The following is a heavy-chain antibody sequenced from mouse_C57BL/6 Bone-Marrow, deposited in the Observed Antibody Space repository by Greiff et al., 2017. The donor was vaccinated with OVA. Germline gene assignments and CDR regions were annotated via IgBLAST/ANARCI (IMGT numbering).Heavy chain of an antibody. J-gene: IGHJ1*03. CDR2: IYPGSGST. CDR3: ARRKSNYGYFDV. D-gene: IGHD1-3*01. V-gene: IGHV1-55*01. CDR1: GYTFTSYW. Sequence: VQLQQPGAELVKPGASVKMSCKASGYTFTSYWITWVKQRPGQGLEWIGDIYPGSGSTNYNEKFKSKATLTVDTSSSTAYMQLSSLTSEDSAVYYCARRKSNYGYFDVWGTGTTVTVSS.